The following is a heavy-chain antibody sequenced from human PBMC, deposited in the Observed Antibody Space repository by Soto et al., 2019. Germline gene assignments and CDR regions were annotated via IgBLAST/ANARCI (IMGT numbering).Heavy chain of an antibody. V-gene: IGHV1-46*03. CDR2: INPSGGST. Sequence: ASVKVSCKASGYTFTSYYMHWVRQAPGQGLEWMGIINPSGGSTSYAQKFQGRVTMTRDTSTSTVYMELSSLRSEDTAVYYCARDGRGSIAAAASEVGYMDVWGKGTTVTVSS. J-gene: IGHJ6*03. D-gene: IGHD6-13*01. CDR3: ARDGRGSIAAAASEVGYMDV. CDR1: GYTFTSYY.